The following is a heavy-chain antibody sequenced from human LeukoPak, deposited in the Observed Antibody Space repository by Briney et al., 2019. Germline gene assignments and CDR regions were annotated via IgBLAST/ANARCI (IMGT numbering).Heavy chain of an antibody. J-gene: IGHJ4*02. Sequence: SQTLSLTCAGSGGSISSGGYSWSWIRQPPGKGLEWIGYIYHSGSTYYNPSLKSRVTISVDRSKNQFSLKLSSVTAADTAVYYCAREAGSSGYLDYWGQGTLVTVSS. CDR2: IYHSGST. D-gene: IGHD3-22*01. V-gene: IGHV4-30-2*01. CDR3: AREAGSSGYLDY. CDR1: GGSISSGGYS.